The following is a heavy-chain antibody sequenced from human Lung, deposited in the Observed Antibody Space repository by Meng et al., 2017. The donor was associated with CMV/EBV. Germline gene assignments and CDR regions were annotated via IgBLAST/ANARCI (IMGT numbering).Heavy chain of an antibody. Sequence: XVXVSXXASGDTFRSHAISWVRQAPGQGLEWMGGIIPILGIATYAQKFQGRVAIAADKSTTTAYMELSRLRSEDTAVYFCARALYYYDSSGYYPYFDYCGQGTLVXVSS. J-gene: IGHJ4*02. D-gene: IGHD3-22*01. CDR2: IIPILGIA. V-gene: IGHV1-69*10. CDR1: GDTFRSHA. CDR3: ARALYYYDSSGYYPYFDY.